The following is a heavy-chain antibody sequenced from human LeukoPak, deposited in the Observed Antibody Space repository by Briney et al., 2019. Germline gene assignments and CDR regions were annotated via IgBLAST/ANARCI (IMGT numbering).Heavy chain of an antibody. V-gene: IGHV1-18*01. CDR3: ARDRSAAGMRNDAFDI. CDR1: GYTFTSYG. CDR2: ISAYNGNT. J-gene: IGHJ3*02. Sequence: GASVKVSCKASGYTFTSYGISWVRQAPGQGLERMGWISAYNGNTNYAQKLQGRVTMTTDTSTSTAYMELRSLRSDDTAVYYCARDRSAAGMRNDAFDIWGQGTMVTVSS. D-gene: IGHD6-13*01.